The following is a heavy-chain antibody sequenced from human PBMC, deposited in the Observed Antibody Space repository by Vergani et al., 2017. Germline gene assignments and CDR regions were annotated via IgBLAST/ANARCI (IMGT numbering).Heavy chain of an antibody. CDR1: TDSVSNTFYY. J-gene: IGHJ4*02. CDR2: IYYSGST. D-gene: IGHD3-22*01. CDR3: ARGSPDDYYDSSGYYGVFDY. Sequence: QVQLQESGPGLVKPSETLSLTCTVSTDSVSNTFYYWGWIRQTPGKGLEWIGSIYYSGSTYYNPSLKSRVTISVDRSKNQFSLKLSSVTAADTAVYYCARGSPDDYYDSSGYYGVFDYWGQGTLVTVSS. V-gene: IGHV4-39*07.